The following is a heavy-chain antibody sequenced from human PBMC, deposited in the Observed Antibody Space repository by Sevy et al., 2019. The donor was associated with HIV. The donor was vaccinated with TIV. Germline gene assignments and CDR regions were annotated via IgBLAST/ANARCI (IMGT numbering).Heavy chain of an antibody. V-gene: IGHV3-11*01. CDR2: IVGSGNTI. CDR1: GFTFSDYY. Sequence: GGSLRLSCAASGFTFSDYYMSWIRQAPGKGLEWVSYIVGSGNTIYYADSVKGRFTISRDNAKNSLYLQVNSLRAEDTAVYYCARTRFPLEQPEREGYFDSRGQGTLVTVSS. J-gene: IGHJ4*02. D-gene: IGHD6-13*01. CDR3: ARTRFPLEQPEREGYFDS.